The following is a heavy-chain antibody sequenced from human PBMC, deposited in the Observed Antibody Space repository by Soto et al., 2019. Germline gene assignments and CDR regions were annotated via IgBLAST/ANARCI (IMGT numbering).Heavy chain of an antibody. CDR2: IRSKAYGGTT. CDR1: GFTFGDYA. CDR3: TVAGFGELLPPGYYFDY. Sequence: GGSLRLSCTASGFTFGDYAMSWFRQAPGKGLEWVGFIRSKAYGGTTEYAASVKGRFTISRDDSKSIAYLQMNSLKTEDTAVYYCTVAGFGELLPPGYYFDYWGQGTLVTVSS. D-gene: IGHD3-10*01. J-gene: IGHJ4*02. V-gene: IGHV3-49*03.